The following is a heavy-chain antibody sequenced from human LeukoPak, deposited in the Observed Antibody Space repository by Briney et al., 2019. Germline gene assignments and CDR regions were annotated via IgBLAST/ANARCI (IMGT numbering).Heavy chain of an antibody. D-gene: IGHD6-13*01. J-gene: IGHJ4*02. Sequence: GASVKLSCKASGYTFTGYYMHWVRQAPGQGLEWMGWINPNSGGTNYAQKFHGRVTMTRDTSISTAYMELSMLRSDDTAVYYCARDNLRQQLVIGYWGQGTLVTVSS. CDR3: ARDNLRQQLVIGY. V-gene: IGHV1-2*02. CDR2: INPNSGGT. CDR1: GYTFTGYY.